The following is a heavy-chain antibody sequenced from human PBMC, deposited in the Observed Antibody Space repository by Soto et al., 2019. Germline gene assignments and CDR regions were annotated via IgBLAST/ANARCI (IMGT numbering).Heavy chain of an antibody. D-gene: IGHD6-6*01. CDR1: GFTFSSYS. CDR3: AREGPARSVYYYLDV. V-gene: IGHV3-48*01. J-gene: IGHJ6*03. Sequence: EVQLVESGGGLVQPGGSLSLSCAASGFTFSSYSMNWVRQAPGKGLEWVSYISSISSTIYYADSVKGRFTISRDNAKNSLSLQMNSLRAEDTAVYYCAREGPARSVYYYLDVWGKGTTVTVSS. CDR2: ISSISSTI.